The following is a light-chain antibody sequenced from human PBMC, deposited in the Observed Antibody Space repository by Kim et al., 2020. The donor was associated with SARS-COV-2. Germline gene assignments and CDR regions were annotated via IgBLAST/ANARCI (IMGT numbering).Light chain of an antibody. Sequence: ASEGDRVTITCRASQAISSGLVWYQQKPGKPPRLLIYDASLLANGVPSRFSGSGSGREFTLTISSLQPEDFATFYCQQFSDYPLTFGGGTKVDIK. J-gene: IGKJ4*01. CDR1: QAISSG. V-gene: IGKV1D-13*01. CDR3: QQFSDYPLT. CDR2: DAS.